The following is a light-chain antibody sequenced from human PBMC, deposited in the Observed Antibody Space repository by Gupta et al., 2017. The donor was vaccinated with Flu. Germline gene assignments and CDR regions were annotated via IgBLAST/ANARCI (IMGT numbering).Light chain of an antibody. CDR3: LQHNSYPWT. Sequence: DIQMTQSPSSLSASVGARVTITCRASQGIRDDLAWFQQKPGTAPKSLIHAASSLQSGVPSRFSGSGSGTEFTLTIGSLQPEDVATYYCLQHNSYPWTFGQGTKVDIQ. CDR2: AAS. CDR1: QGIRDD. J-gene: IGKJ1*01. V-gene: IGKV1-17*01.